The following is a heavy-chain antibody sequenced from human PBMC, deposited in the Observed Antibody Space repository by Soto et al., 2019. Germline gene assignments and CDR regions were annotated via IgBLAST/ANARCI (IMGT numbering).Heavy chain of an antibody. Sequence: XETLSLTCSVSGSPITSNYWTWIRQPPGKGLEWIGYLDHQGYSNYSPSLRSRVSMSIDTSKNQLSLKVHSVTAADTAVYYCARVPVTGYFDWLDHWGQGTLVTVSA. CDR3: ARVPVTGYFDWLDH. D-gene: IGHD3-9*01. CDR2: LDHQGYS. V-gene: IGHV4-59*01. CDR1: GSPITSNY. J-gene: IGHJ4*02.